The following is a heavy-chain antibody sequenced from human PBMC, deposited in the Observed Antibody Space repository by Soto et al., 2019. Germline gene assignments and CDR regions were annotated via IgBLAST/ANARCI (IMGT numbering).Heavy chain of an antibody. V-gene: IGHV1-46*01. D-gene: IGHD4-17*01. CDR2: INPSGRTT. J-gene: IGHJ5*01. CDR3: ARDLDVTTVTTSFDS. Sequence: QVQLVQSGAEVKKPGASVKVACKTSGFTFTKYYMHWVRQAPGQGLDWVGVINPSGRTTSYAQKVLGRVTMTRDASTATVYMELNSLRSEDTAVYYCARDLDVTTVTTSFDSWGQGTLVTVSS. CDR1: GFTFTKYY.